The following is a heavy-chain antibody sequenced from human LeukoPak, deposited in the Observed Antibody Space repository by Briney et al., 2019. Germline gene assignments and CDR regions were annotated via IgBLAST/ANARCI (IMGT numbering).Heavy chain of an antibody. CDR1: GYTFTSYG. CDR2: INPSGGNT. CDR3: ARGDHVRIYAESSFDI. J-gene: IGHJ3*02. D-gene: IGHD5/OR15-5a*01. V-gene: IGHV1-46*01. Sequence: GASVKVSCKASGYTFTSYGISWVRQAPGQGLEWMGIINPSGGNTNYAQKFQGRVTMTRDTSTSTVYMELSSLRSEDTAVYYCARGDHVRIYAESSFDIWGQGTMVTVSS.